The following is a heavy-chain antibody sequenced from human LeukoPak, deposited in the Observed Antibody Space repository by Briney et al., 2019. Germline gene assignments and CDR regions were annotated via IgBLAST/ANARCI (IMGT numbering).Heavy chain of an antibody. V-gene: IGHV3-66*01. CDR3: ARGPRERRLLDY. Sequence: PGGSLRVSCAASGFRVSSNYMSWVRQAPGKGLEWVSIIYSGGSRYYADSVKGRFTISRDNSKNTLYLQMNSLGAEDTAVYYCARGPRERRLLDYWGQAALCTVSS. CDR1: GFRVSSNY. CDR2: IYSGGSR. J-gene: IGHJ4*02.